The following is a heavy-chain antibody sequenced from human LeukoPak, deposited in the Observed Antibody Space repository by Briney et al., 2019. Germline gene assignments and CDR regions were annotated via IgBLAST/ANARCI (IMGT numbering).Heavy chain of an antibody. CDR3: AKDRSDGDYFDY. J-gene: IGHJ4*02. V-gene: IGHV3-23*01. D-gene: IGHD4-17*01. Sequence: GGSLRLSCAASGFTFSIYGMNWVRQAPGKGLEWVSAISTSGGSTYYADSVEGRFTISRDNSKNTLFLQMNSLTAEDTAVYFCAKDRSDGDYFDYWGQGTLVTVSS. CDR1: GFTFSIYG. CDR2: ISTSGGST.